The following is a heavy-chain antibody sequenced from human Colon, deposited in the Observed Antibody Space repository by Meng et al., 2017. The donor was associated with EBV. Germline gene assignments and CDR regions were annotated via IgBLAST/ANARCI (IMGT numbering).Heavy chain of an antibody. CDR2: IYYSGST. Sequence: VQLQDSGPGLGKPSLTLSLTCTVSCSSISSGGYNWSWIRQHPGKGLEWIGYIYYSGSTYYNPSLKSRVTISIDTSKTQFSLKLSSVTAADTAVYYCARGPSRWLQFSFDYWGQGTLVTVSS. D-gene: IGHD5-24*01. CDR3: ARGPSRWLQFSFDY. CDR1: CSSISSGGYN. V-gene: IGHV4-31*03. J-gene: IGHJ4*02.